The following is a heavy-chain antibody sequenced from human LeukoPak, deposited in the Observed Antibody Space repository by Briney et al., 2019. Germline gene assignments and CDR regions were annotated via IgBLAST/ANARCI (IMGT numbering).Heavy chain of an antibody. CDR3: ARDDPNSDYDFDY. V-gene: IGHV1-18*01. Sequence: ASVKVSCKASGYTFSKFGIGWLRQAPGQGPEWMGWINVYNGNTNYAQKLQGRVTMTTDTSTSTAYLELRSLRSDDTAVYYCARDDPNSDYDFDYWGQGTLVTVSS. D-gene: IGHD5-12*01. CDR1: GYTFSKFG. J-gene: IGHJ4*02. CDR2: INVYNGNT.